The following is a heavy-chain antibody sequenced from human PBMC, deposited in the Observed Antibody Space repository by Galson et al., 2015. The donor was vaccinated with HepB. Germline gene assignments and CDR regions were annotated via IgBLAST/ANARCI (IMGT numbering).Heavy chain of an antibody. D-gene: IGHD6-13*01. V-gene: IGHV1-18*04. CDR2: ISAYNGNT. CDR1: GYTFTSYG. J-gene: IGHJ5*02. Sequence: QSGAEVKKPGASVKVSCKASGYTFTSYGISWVRQAPGQGLEWMGWISAYNGNTNYAQKLQGRVAMTTDTSTSTAYMELRSLRSDDTAVYYCARDRSSSSLSSWFDPWGQGTLVTVSS. CDR3: ARDRSSSSLSSWFDP.